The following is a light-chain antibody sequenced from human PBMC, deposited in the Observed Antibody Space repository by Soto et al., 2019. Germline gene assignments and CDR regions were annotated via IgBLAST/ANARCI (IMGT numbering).Light chain of an antibody. J-gene: IGKJ1*01. Sequence: EIVLTQSPGTLSLSPGARATLSCRASPSVSSSFLTWYQQKPGQAPRLLIYGASSRANGVPDRFSGSGSGTDFTLTISRLEPEDFAVYYCQQYGSSPQTFGQGTKVDIK. CDR3: QQYGSSPQT. CDR2: GAS. CDR1: PSVSSSF. V-gene: IGKV3-20*01.